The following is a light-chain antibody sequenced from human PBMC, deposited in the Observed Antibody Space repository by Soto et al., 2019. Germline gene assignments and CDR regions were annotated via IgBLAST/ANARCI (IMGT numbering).Light chain of an antibody. J-gene: IGLJ2*01. CDR3: CSYAGSRTFVV. CDR1: TSDVGSYNL. Sequence: HSVLTQPASVSGSPGQSITISCTGTTSDVGSYNLVSWYQQHPGKAPKLMIYEDSKRPSGVSNRFSGSKSGITASLTISGLQAEDEADYHCCSYAGSRTFVVFGGGTKLTVL. V-gene: IGLV2-23*01. CDR2: EDS.